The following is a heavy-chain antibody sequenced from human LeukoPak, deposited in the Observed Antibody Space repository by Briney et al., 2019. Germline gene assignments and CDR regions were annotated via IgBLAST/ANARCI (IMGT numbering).Heavy chain of an antibody. Sequence: GAPLQISSKVSGGHFSSYRIGWGRRLPGKGVGGRGFIYPGDSDTKNSPSFQVQVTMSADKSISTAYLQWSSLKASDTAIYYCSRLGLGSGSSCDYCGQGTLVIVSS. V-gene: IGHV5-51*01. D-gene: IGHD3-10*01. CDR3: SRLGLGSGSSCDY. CDR1: GGHFSSYR. CDR2: IYPGDSDT. J-gene: IGHJ4*02.